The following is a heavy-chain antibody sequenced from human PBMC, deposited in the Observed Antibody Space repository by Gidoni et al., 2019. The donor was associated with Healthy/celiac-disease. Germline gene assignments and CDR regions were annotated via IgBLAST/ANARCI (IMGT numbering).Heavy chain of an antibody. J-gene: IGHJ6*02. CDR3: ARGIHYYGSGSYIMYYGMDV. CDR2: IYYSGST. Sequence: QVQLQESGPGLVKPSQTLSLTCTVSGGPISSGGYYWSWIRQHPGKGLEWIGYIYYSGSTYYNPSLKSRVTISVDTSKNQFSLKLSSVTAADTAVYYCARGIHYYGSGSYIMYYGMDVWGQGTTVTVSS. CDR1: GGPISSGGYY. V-gene: IGHV4-31*03. D-gene: IGHD3-10*01.